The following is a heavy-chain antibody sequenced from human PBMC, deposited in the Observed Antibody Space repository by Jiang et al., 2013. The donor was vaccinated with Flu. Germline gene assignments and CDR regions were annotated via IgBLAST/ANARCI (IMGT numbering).Heavy chain of an antibody. J-gene: IGHJ2*01. Sequence: QTLSLTCAISGDSVSSNSAAWNWIRQSPSRGLEWLGRTYYRSKWYNDYAVSVKSRITINPDTSKNQFSLQLNSVTPEDTAVYYCARHSDWPPEGYFDLWGRGTLVTVSS. D-gene: IGHD3/OR15-3a*01. CDR2: TYYRSKWYN. CDR1: GDSVSSNSAA. V-gene: IGHV6-1*01. CDR3: ARHSDWPPEGYFDL.